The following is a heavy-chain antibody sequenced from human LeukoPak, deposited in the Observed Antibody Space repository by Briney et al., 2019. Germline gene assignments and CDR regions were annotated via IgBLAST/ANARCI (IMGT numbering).Heavy chain of an antibody. D-gene: IGHD2-21*02. Sequence: GGSLRLSCAASGFTLNSYAMNWVRRAPGKGLEWVSVISGSSGTAFYAGSVKGRFTISRDNSKNTLYLEMSSLRVEDTALYYCAKGGGDNYYSSIDSWGQGTLVTVSA. CDR2: ISGSSGTA. J-gene: IGHJ4*02. V-gene: IGHV3-23*01. CDR1: GFTLNSYA. CDR3: AKGGGDNYYSSIDS.